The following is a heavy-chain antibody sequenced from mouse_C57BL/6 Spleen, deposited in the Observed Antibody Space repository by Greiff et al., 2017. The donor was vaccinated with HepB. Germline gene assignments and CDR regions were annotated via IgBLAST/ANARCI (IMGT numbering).Heavy chain of an antibody. D-gene: IGHD1-1*02. Sequence: VKLQQPGAELVKPGASVKLSCKASGYTFTSYWMHWVKQRPGQGLEWIGMIHPNSGSTNYNEKFKSKATLTVDKSSSTAYMQLSSLTSEDSAVYYCARWYYGGSTHFDVWGTGTTVTVSS. CDR1: GYTFTSYW. CDR3: ARWYYGGSTHFDV. J-gene: IGHJ1*03. V-gene: IGHV1-64*01. CDR2: IHPNSGST.